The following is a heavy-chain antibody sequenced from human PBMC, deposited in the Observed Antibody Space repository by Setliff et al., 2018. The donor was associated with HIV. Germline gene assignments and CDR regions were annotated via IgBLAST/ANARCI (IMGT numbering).Heavy chain of an antibody. Sequence: PGESLKISCKGFGYSFSDNWIGWVRQMPGKGLEWMGLISPDDSDSRYSPSFQGQVTISADKSISTAYLQWSSLKASDTAMYYCASGRKKNYDLFTGYYRILGVDFDYWGQGTLVTVSS. CDR2: ISPDDSDS. J-gene: IGHJ4*02. CDR3: ASGRKKNYDLFTGYYRILGVDFDY. D-gene: IGHD3-9*01. CDR1: GYSFSDNW. V-gene: IGHV5-51*01.